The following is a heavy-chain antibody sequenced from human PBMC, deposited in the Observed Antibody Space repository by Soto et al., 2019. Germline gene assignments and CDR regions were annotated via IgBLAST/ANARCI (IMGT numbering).Heavy chain of an antibody. Sequence: QGQLQESGPGLVKPSGTLSLTCAVSGGSISSSNWWSWVRQPPAKGLEWIGEIYHSGSTSYNPSLKSRVTISVDKSKNQFSLKLSSVTAADTAVYYCARVWTTVTNWFDPWGQGTLVTVSS. V-gene: IGHV4-4*02. CDR3: ARVWTTVTNWFDP. J-gene: IGHJ5*02. D-gene: IGHD4-17*01. CDR1: GGSISSSNW. CDR2: IYHSGST.